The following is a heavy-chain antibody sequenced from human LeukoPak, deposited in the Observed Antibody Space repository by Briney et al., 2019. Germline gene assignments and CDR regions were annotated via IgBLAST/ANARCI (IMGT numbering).Heavy chain of an antibody. Sequence: PGGSLRLSCTASGFTFGDYAMSWIRQPPGKGLEWIGYIYYSGSTNYNPSLKSRVTISVDTSKNQFSLKLSSVTAADTAVYYCARDGYWGQGTLVTVSS. CDR3: ARDGY. CDR1: GFTFGDYA. J-gene: IGHJ4*02. V-gene: IGHV4-59*01. CDR2: IYYSGST.